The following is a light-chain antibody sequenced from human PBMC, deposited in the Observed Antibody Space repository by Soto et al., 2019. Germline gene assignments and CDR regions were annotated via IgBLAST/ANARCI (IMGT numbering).Light chain of an antibody. CDR1: NTDIGGYDY. CDR3: TEITSSTTYD. V-gene: IGLV2-14*01. CDR2: EVF. J-gene: IGLJ1*01. Sequence: QSALTQPDSVSGYLGESITISCTGTNTDIGGYDYVSWYQQHPGKAPKLMIYEVFKRPSGVPDRFSGSKSGDTASLTISGLQAEDVADSDCTEITSSTTYDFRTGTKV.